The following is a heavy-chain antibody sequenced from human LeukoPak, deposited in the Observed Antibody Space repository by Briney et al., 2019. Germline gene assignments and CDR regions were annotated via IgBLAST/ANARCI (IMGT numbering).Heavy chain of an antibody. D-gene: IGHD4-17*01. V-gene: IGHV3-48*03. J-gene: IGHJ4*02. Sequence: GALELSCAASGFTFSSYEMNWVRQAPGKGLEWVSYISSSGSTIYYADSVKGRFTISRDNAKNSLSLQMNSLRAEDTALYYCVKDIRGYGAGGPSFDYWGQGTLVTVSS. CDR2: ISSSGSTI. CDR1: GFTFSSYE. CDR3: VKDIRGYGAGGPSFDY.